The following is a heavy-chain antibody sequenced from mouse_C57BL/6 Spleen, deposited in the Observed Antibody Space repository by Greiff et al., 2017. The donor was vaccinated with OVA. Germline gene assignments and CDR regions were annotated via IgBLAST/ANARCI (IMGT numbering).Heavy chain of an antibody. CDR3: AREGIPTRFDD. V-gene: IGHV1-52*01. D-gene: IGHD5-1-1*01. J-gene: IGHJ2*01. Sequence: QVQLQQPGAELVRPGSSVKLSCKASGYTFTSYWMHWVKQRPIQGLEWIGNIDPSDSETHYNQKFKDKATLTVDKSSSTAYMQLSSLTSEASAVYYCAREGIPTRFDDWGQGTTLTVSS. CDR1: GYTFTSYW. CDR2: IDPSDSET.